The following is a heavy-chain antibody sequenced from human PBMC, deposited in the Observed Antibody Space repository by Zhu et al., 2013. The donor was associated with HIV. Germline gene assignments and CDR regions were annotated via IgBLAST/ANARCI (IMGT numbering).Heavy chain of an antibody. CDR1: GYMFSNYG. CDR3: TRGMEGQTMTAFDI. V-gene: IGHV1-18*03. J-gene: IGHJ3*02. D-gene: IGHD1-1*01. Sequence: QVQVTQSEPVLTKSGASVRVSCKTSGYMFSNYGINWARLAPGRGLEWMGWITPYNGKTSYSQKMQGRVTMTADISTGTVNMDLRTLTSDDMALYYCTRGMEGQTMTAFDIWGPGTMVTVSS. CDR2: ITPYNGKT.